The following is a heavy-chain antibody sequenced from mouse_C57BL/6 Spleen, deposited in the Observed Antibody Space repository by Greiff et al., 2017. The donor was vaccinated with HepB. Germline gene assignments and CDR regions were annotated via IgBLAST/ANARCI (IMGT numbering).Heavy chain of an antibody. CDR1: GFTFTDYY. V-gene: IGHV1-36*01. J-gene: IGHJ2*01. CDR3: TRAAQAHFDD. Sequence: VQLQQSGPVLVKPGPSVKISCKASGFTFTDYYMHWVKQSNGKSLEWIGLVYPYNGGTSYNQKFKGKATLTVDKSSSTAYMELNSLTSEDSAVYDSTRAAQAHFDDWGQGTTLTVSS. CDR2: VYPYNGGT. D-gene: IGHD3-2*02.